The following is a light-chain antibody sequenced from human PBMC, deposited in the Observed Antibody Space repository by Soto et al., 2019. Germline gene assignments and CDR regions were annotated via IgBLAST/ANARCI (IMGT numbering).Light chain of an antibody. Sequence: QPVLTQPPSVSGAPGQRVTISCTGSSSNIGAGYDVHWYQQLPGTAPKLLIYGNSNRPSGVPDRFSGSKSGTSASLAITGLQDEDEADYYCQSYDSSLSGYVFGTGTKVTVL. J-gene: IGLJ1*01. CDR3: QSYDSSLSGYV. CDR1: SSNIGAGYD. CDR2: GNS. V-gene: IGLV1-40*01.